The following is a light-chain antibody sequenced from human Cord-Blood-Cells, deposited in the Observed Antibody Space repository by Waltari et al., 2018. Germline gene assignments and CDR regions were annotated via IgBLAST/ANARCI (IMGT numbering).Light chain of an antibody. CDR2: DVS. Sequence: QSALTQPASVSGSPGHSIPLSRTGTSSDVAGSHYVSWYQQHPGQAPKLMIYDVSKRPSGVSNRFSGSKSGNTASLTISGLQAEDEADYYCSSYTSSSTWVFGGGTKLTVL. V-gene: IGLV2-14*01. J-gene: IGLJ3*02. CDR3: SSYTSSSTWV. CDR1: SSDVAGSHY.